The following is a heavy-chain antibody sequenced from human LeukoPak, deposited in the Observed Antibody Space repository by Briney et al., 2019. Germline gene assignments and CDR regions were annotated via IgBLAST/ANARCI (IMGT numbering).Heavy chain of an antibody. J-gene: IGHJ4*02. V-gene: IGHV4-59*12. Sequence: SETLSLTCTVSGGSISSYYWSWIRQPPGKGLEWIGYIYYSGSTNYNPSLKSRVTISVDTSKNQFSLKLNSVTAADTAVYYCARGVVGAPKSYYFDYWGQGTLVTVSS. D-gene: IGHD1-26*01. CDR1: GGSISSYY. CDR2: IYYSGST. CDR3: ARGVVGAPKSYYFDY.